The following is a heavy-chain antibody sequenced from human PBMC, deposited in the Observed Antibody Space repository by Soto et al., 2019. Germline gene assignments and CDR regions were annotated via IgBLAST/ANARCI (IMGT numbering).Heavy chain of an antibody. CDR3: AKAQSAYSYGFYDY. V-gene: IGHV3-23*01. J-gene: IGHJ4*02. D-gene: IGHD5-18*01. CDR2: ISGPGDST. Sequence: DVQLLESGGGLVQPGGSLRLSCAASGFSFSNYADYAMSWVRQAPGKGLEWVSVISGPGDSTYHADSVKGHFTISRDNSNNTLYLQMNSLRAEDTAVYYCAKAQSAYSYGFYDYWGQGTLVTVSS. CDR1: GFSFSNYADYA.